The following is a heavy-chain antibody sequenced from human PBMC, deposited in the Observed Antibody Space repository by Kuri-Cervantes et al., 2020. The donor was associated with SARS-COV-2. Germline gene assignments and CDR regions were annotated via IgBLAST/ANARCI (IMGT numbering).Heavy chain of an antibody. CDR1: GYTFTGYY. J-gene: IGHJ5*02. V-gene: IGHV1-2*02. Sequence: ASVKVSCKASGYTFTGYYMHWVRQAPGQGLEWMGWINPNSGGTNYAQKFQGRVTMTRDTSISTASMELSRLRSDDTAVYYCARGHNNYVWGGYRHSNWFDPWGQGTLVTVSS. CDR2: INPNSGGT. D-gene: IGHD3-16*02. CDR3: ARGHNNYVWGGYRHSNWFDP.